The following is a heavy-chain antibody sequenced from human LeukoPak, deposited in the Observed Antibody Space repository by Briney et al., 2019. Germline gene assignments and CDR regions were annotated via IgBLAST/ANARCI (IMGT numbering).Heavy chain of an antibody. Sequence: GGSLRLSCVVSGFTFSSYWMSWVRQAPGKGLEWVANIKQDGSEKYYMDSVKGRFTISRDNAKNSLYLQMNSLRAEDTAVYYCARGRVGQWLVDAFDIWGQGTMVTVSS. J-gene: IGHJ3*02. CDR3: ARGRVGQWLVDAFDI. CDR1: GFTFSSYW. D-gene: IGHD6-19*01. CDR2: IKQDGSEK. V-gene: IGHV3-7*01.